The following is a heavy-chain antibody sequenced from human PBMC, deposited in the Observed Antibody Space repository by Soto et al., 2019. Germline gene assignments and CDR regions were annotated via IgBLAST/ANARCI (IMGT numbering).Heavy chain of an antibody. V-gene: IGHV4-30-4*01. D-gene: IGHD2-2*01. CDR1: GGSISYDSY. CDR2: IYHTGNT. Sequence: SETLSLTCTVSGGSISYDSYWSWIRQTPGKGLEWIGYIYHTGNTYYNPSLRSRVSISVDKSKSQFSLKLISVTAADTAVYFCARDEYQLLSSVSWFDSWGQGTLVTVSS. J-gene: IGHJ5*01. CDR3: ARDEYQLLSSVSWFDS.